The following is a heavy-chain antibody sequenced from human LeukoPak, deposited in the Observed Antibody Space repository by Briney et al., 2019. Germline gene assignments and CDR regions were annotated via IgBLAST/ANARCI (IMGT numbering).Heavy chain of an antibody. CDR2: VSYGENPY. D-gene: IGHD1-14*01. CDR1: GFTFSSYA. J-gene: IGHJ3*02. Sequence: GGSLRLSSAASGFTFSSYAIHWVRQAPGKGLEWVAIVSYGENPYAYTDSVQGRFTISRDDSQSTVHLQMNSLRPEDTAVYFCARNHFNQNVFDIWGQGTMVTVSS. CDR3: ARNHFNQNVFDI. V-gene: IGHV3-30*10.